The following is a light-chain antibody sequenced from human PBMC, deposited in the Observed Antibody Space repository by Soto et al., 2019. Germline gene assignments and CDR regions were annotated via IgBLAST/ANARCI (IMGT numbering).Light chain of an antibody. V-gene: IGKV1-33*01. J-gene: IGKJ4*01. CDR2: GGS. CDR1: QAIRNY. Sequence: DIQMTQSPSSLSASVGDRVTSTCQASQAIRNYLNWYQQRPGTAPKLLIYGGSTLETGVPSRFSGRGSAADFTLTISSLQTEDIATYYCQQYDTLPPTFGGGTKGEIK. CDR3: QQYDTLPPT.